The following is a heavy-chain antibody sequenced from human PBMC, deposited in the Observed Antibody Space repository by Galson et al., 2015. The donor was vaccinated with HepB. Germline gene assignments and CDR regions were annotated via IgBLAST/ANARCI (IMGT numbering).Heavy chain of an antibody. Sequence: SVKVSCKASGYTFTDYYMHWVRQAPGQGLEWLGRINPNSGGTNYAQKFQGRVTMTRATSISTAYMALGRLRSDDTAVYYCARDIVPDDAFDIWGQGTMVTVSS. V-gene: IGHV1-2*06. CDR2: INPNSGGT. D-gene: IGHD2-2*01. CDR3: ARDIVPDDAFDI. CDR1: GYTFTDYY. J-gene: IGHJ3*02.